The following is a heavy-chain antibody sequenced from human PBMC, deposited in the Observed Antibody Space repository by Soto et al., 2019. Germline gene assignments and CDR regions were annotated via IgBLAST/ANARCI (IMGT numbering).Heavy chain of an antibody. V-gene: IGHV4-39*01. D-gene: IGHD3-16*02. J-gene: IGHJ5*02. CDR1: GGSISSSSYY. CDR3: ARRRGNYIWGSYRTNWFDP. Sequence: QLQLQESGPGLVKPSETLSLTCTVSGGSISSSSYYWGWIRQPPGKGLEWIGSIYYSGSTYYNPSLKSRVTISVDTSKNQFPLKLSSVTAADTAVYYCARRRGNYIWGSYRTNWFDPWGQGTLVTVSS. CDR2: IYYSGST.